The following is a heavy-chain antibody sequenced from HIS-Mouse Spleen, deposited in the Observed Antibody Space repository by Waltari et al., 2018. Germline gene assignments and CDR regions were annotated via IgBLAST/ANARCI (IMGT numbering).Heavy chain of an antibody. V-gene: IGHV3-23*01. J-gene: IGHJ4*02. D-gene: IGHD3-22*01. Sequence: AEYMGGRFTISRDNSKNTLYLQMNSLRAEDTAVYYCAKEIKRYMDYDSSGYPFPPDYWGQGTLVTVSS. CDR3: AKEIKRYMDYDSSGYPFPPDY.